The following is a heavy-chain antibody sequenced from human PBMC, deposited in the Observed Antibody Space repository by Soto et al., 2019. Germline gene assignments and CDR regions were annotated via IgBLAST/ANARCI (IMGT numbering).Heavy chain of an antibody. CDR3: ARDLTGDPNY. Sequence: QVQLVQSGAEVKTPGASVNVSCEASGYTFTGSSIHWVRQAPGQGLEWMGYINPNSGDTLFAQKFQGRVTMTRDTAISTAYMELSRVASDDTAVYYCARDLTGDPNYWGQGTLVTVSS. D-gene: IGHD7-27*01. CDR1: GYTFTGSS. CDR2: INPNSGDT. J-gene: IGHJ4*02. V-gene: IGHV1-2*02.